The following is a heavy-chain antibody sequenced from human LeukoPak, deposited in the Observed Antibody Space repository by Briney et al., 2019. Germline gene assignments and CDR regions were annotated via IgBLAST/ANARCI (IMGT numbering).Heavy chain of an antibody. J-gene: IGHJ4*02. V-gene: IGHV3-33*01. CDR3: ARMGELLDY. Sequence: GGSLRLSCAASGFTFSSYGMHWVRQARGKGLEWVAVIWYDGSNKYYADSVKGRFTISRDNSKNTLYLQMNSLRAEDTAVYYCARMGELLDYWGQGTLVTVSS. CDR2: IWYDGSNK. D-gene: IGHD1-26*01. CDR1: GFTFSSYG.